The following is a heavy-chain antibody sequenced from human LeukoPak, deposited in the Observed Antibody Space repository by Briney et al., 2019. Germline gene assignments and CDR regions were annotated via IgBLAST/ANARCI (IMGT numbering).Heavy chain of an antibody. J-gene: IGHJ4*02. V-gene: IGHV4-59*01. Sequence: SETLPLTCTLSIRSISCYYWIWIRQPPGKGLEWIGYIYYGGSTNYNPSLKSRVTISLDTTKNQFSLKLSSSVAAADAVYYCARAGPGYCSGSSCFDYWGQGTLVTVSS. CDR3: ARAGPGYCSGSSCFDY. D-gene: IGHD2-15*01. CDR1: IRSISCYY. CDR2: IYYGGST.